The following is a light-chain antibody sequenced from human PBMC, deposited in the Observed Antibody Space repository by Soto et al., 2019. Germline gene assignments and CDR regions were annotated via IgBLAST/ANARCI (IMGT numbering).Light chain of an antibody. J-gene: IGKJ4*01. Sequence: DIELTQSPASLSPSVGDRVTITCRASQSISSYLNWYQQKPGKAPKLLSYAASSLQSGVPSRFSGSGSGTDFTLTISSLKPEDFETYYCQQSSSTPQTFGGGTKVDIK. CDR2: AAS. V-gene: IGKV1-39*01. CDR1: QSISSY. CDR3: QQSSSTPQT.